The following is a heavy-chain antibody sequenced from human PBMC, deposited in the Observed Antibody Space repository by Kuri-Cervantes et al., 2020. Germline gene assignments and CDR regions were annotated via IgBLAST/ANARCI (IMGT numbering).Heavy chain of an antibody. CDR3: ASTHYGDYGLDY. CDR1: GGSISSGDYY. J-gene: IGHJ4*02. V-gene: IGHV4-30-4*01. Sequence: SETLSLTCTVSGGSISSGDYYWSWIRQPPGKGLEWIGYIYYSGSTYYNPSLKSRVTISIDTSKNRFSLKLSSVTAADTAVYYCASTHYGDYGLDYWGQGTLVTVSS. CDR2: IYYSGST. D-gene: IGHD4-17*01.